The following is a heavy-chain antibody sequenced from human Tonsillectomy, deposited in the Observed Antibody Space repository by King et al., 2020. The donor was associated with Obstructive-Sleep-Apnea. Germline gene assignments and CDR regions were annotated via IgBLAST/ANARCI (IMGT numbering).Heavy chain of an antibody. CDR2: ISWNSGSI. D-gene: IGHD6-19*01. Sequence: VQLVESGGGLVQPGRSLRLSCAASGFTFDDYAMHWVRQAPGKGLEWVSGISWNSGSIGYADSVKGRFTISRDNAKNSLYLQMNSLRAEDTALYYCAKGRVSGWRDAFDIWGQGTMVTVSS. J-gene: IGHJ3*02. CDR1: GFTFDDYA. CDR3: AKGRVSGWRDAFDI. V-gene: IGHV3-9*01.